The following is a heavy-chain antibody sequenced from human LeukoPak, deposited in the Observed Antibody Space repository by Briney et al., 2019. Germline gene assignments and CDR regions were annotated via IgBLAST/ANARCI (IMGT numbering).Heavy chain of an antibody. Sequence: GGSLRLSCAASGFTFSSYAMSWVRQAPGKGLEWVSAISDDGGSTYYADSVKGRFTISRDNAKNSLYLQMNSLRAEDTAVYYCARGQYGSGKDYWGQGTLVTVSS. CDR3: ARGQYGSGKDY. CDR2: ISDDGGST. D-gene: IGHD3-10*01. CDR1: GFTFSSYA. J-gene: IGHJ4*02. V-gene: IGHV3-23*01.